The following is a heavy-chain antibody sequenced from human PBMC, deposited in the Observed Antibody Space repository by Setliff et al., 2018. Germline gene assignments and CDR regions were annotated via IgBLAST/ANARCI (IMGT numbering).Heavy chain of an antibody. CDR1: GGSISSASYY. J-gene: IGHJ4*02. V-gene: IGHV4-61*09. D-gene: IGHD5-12*01. CDR2: IYTSWSS. Sequence: SETLSLTCTVSGGSISSASYYWSWVRQPAGKGLEWIGHIYTSWSSNYNPSLKSRVTISVDTSKNQFSLKLTSVIAADTAVYYCARGMRDGYRSFHYWGQGTLVTVSS. CDR3: ARGMRDGYRSFHY.